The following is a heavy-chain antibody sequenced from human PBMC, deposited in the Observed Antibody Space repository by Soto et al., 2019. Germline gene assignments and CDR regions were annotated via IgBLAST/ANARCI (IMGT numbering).Heavy chain of an antibody. CDR2: IYWDDSK. CDR3: AHAYGGRSLY. V-gene: IGHV2-5*02. CDR1: GFSLTTDRVG. Sequence: QITLKESGPTLVKPTQTLTLTCTFSGFSLTTDRVGVGWIRQPPGEALEWLAVIYWDDSKTYRPSLESRLIITKETSKNQVALTMPNMDSLETATYYCAHAYGGRSLYWGQGTLVTVSS. D-gene: IGHD1-26*01. J-gene: IGHJ4*02.